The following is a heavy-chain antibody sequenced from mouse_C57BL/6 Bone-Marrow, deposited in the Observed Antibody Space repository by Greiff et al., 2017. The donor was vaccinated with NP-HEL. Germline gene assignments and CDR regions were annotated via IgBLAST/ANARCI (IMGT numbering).Heavy chain of an antibody. Sequence: VKLVESGPGLVAPSQSLSITCTVSGFSLTSYGVSWVRQPPGKGLEWLGVIWGDGSATYHSALISRLSISKDNSKSQDFLKLNSLQTDDTATYDCAKEGGYYAMDYWGQGTSVTVSS. CDR3: AKEGGYYAMDY. J-gene: IGHJ4*01. CDR1: GFSLTSYG. D-gene: IGHD1-1*02. CDR2: IWGDGSA. V-gene: IGHV2-3*01.